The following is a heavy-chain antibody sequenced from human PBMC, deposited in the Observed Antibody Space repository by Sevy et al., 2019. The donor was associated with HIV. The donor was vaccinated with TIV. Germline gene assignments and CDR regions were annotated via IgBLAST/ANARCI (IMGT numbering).Heavy chain of an antibody. CDR1: GYTFTSYR. CDR2: ISAYNGNT. CDR3: ARVRCSSTSCPDAFDI. Sequence: ASVKVSCKASGYTFTSYRISWVRQAPGQGLEWMGWISAYNGNTNYAQKLQGRVTMTTDTSTSTAYMELGSPRSDDTAVYYCARVRCSSTSCPDAFDIWGQGTMVTVSS. V-gene: IGHV1-18*01. D-gene: IGHD2-2*01. J-gene: IGHJ3*02.